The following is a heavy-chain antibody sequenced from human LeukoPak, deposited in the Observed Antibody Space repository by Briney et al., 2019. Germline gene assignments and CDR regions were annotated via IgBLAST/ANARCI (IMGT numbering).Heavy chain of an antibody. CDR3: AGVQLATTNFDS. Sequence: SETLSLTCAVYSGSFSGSYWSWIRQPPGKGLEWIGEISHSGSANHNPSLKSRVTISVDTSKNEFSLKLNSVSAADTAVYYCAGVQLATTNFDSWGQGTLVTVSP. CDR1: SGSFSGSY. V-gene: IGHV4-34*01. D-gene: IGHD1-1*01. J-gene: IGHJ4*02. CDR2: ISHSGSA.